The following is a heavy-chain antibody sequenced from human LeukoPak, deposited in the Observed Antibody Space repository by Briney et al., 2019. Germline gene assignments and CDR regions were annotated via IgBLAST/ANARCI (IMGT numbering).Heavy chain of an antibody. J-gene: IGHJ4*02. Sequence: SVKVSCKASGGTFSSYAISWVRQAPGQGLEWMGGIIPIFGTANYAQKFQGRVTITADKSTSTAYIELSSLRSEDTAVYYCARSSIIAAAGPYYFDYWGQGTLVTVSS. CDR3: ARSSIIAAAGPYYFDY. CDR1: GGTFSSYA. D-gene: IGHD6-13*01. V-gene: IGHV1-69*06. CDR2: IIPIFGTA.